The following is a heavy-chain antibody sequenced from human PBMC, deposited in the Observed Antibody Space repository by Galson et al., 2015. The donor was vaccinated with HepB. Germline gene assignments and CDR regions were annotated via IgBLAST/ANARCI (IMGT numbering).Heavy chain of an antibody. D-gene: IGHD4-17*01. CDR3: ARVPGGSDYGLFDY. CDR1: GYTFTRYH. J-gene: IGHJ4*02. Sequence: SVKVSCKASGYTFTRYHVHWVRQAPGQGLEWMGIINPTRGSTGYARKFQGRVTMSRDTSTSTFYMELSSLRSEDTAVYYCARVPGGSDYGLFDYWGQGTLVTVSS. V-gene: IGHV1-46*01. CDR2: INPTRGST.